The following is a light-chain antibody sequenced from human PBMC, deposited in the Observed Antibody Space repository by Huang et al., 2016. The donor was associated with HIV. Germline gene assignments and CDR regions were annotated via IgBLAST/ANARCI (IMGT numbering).Light chain of an antibody. CDR2: DAS. CDR3: QHYDNLRT. J-gene: IGKJ1*01. Sequence: DIQMTQSPSSLSASVGDRVTITCQASQDISNYLKWYQQKPGKAPKLLIYDASNLETGVSSRFSGSGSGTDFTFTISSLQPEDIATYYCQHYDNLRTFGQGTKVEIK. V-gene: IGKV1-33*01. CDR1: QDISNY.